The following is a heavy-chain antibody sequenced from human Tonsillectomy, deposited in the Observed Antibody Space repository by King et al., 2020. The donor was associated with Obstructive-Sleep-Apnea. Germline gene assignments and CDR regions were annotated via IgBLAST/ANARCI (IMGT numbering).Heavy chain of an antibody. CDR1: GYRFSSYW. CDR3: ARGDMVVVPNWFDP. J-gene: IGHJ5*02. CDR2: IYPGDSDV. D-gene: IGHD2-15*01. Sequence: QLVQSGAEVKKPGESLKISCKGSGYRFSSYWIGWVRQMPGKGLELMGIIYPGDSDVKYSPSFQGQVTISADKSISTAYLQWNSLKASDTAIYYCARGDMVVVPNWFDPWGQGTLVTVSS. V-gene: IGHV5-51*01.